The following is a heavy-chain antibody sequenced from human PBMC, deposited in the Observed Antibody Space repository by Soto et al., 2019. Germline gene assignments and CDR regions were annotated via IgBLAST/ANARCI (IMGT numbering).Heavy chain of an antibody. J-gene: IGHJ4*02. CDR2: ISGSGSST. Sequence: GGSLRLSCAASGFTFSNFAMNWGRQAPGKGLEWVSAISGSGSSTSYADSVKGRFTISRDNPKNTLYLQMNSLRAEDTAIYYCANGSGNWASPFDHWGQGTLVTVSS. V-gene: IGHV3-23*01. CDR1: GFTFSNFA. CDR3: ANGSGNWASPFDH. D-gene: IGHD7-27*01.